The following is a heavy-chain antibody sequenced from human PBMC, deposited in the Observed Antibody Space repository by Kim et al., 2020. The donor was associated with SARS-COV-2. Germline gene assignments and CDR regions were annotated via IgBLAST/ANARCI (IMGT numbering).Heavy chain of an antibody. D-gene: IGHD2-8*01. Sequence: SETLSLTCTVSGGSISSSSYYWGWIRQPPGKGLEWIGSIYYSGSTYYNPSLKSRVTISVDTSKNQFSLKLSSVTAADTAVYYCAISTPYCTNGVCLRWFDPWGQGTLVTVSS. CDR2: IYYSGST. CDR3: AISTPYCTNGVCLRWFDP. J-gene: IGHJ5*02. CDR1: GGSISSSSYY. V-gene: IGHV4-39*01.